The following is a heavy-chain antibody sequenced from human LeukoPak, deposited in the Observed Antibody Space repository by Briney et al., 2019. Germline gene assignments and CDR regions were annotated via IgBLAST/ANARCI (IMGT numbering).Heavy chain of an antibody. V-gene: IGHV3-7*01. CDR3: ARDRPRGYSYGTVVDY. CDR2: IKQEGSEK. Sequence: GGSLRLSCAASGFTFSSYWMSWVRQAPGKGLEWVANIKQEGSEKYYVDSVKGRFTISGDNAKNSLYLQMNSLRAEDTAVYYCARDRPRGYSYGTVVDYWGQGTLVTVSS. J-gene: IGHJ4*02. D-gene: IGHD5-18*01. CDR1: GFTFSSYW.